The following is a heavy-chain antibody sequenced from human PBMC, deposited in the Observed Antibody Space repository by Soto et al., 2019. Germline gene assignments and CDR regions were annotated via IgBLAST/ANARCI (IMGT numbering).Heavy chain of an antibody. CDR3: VRWGPDRGSDY. Sequence: QVQLVESGGGVVQPGRSLTLSCSASGFTFSSYGMHWVRQAPGKGLEWVAVIWYDGSNKYYADSVKGRFTISRDNSKNTLYLQMNSLRVEDTAVYYCVRWGPDRGSDYWGQGTLVTVSS. CDR1: GFTFSSYG. CDR2: IWYDGSNK. V-gene: IGHV3-33*01. J-gene: IGHJ4*02. D-gene: IGHD3-10*01.